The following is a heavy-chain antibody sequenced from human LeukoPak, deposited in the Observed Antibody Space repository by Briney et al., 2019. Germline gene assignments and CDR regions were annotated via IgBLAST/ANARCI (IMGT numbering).Heavy chain of an antibody. CDR1: GGSISSYY. D-gene: IGHD3-22*01. Sequence: SETLSLTCTVSGGSISSYYWSWIRQPPGKGLKWIGYIYYSGSTNYNPSLKSRVTISVDTSKNQFSLKLSSVTAAGTAVYYCASSVYYDSSGYYYRSGGFDYWGQGTLVTVSS. CDR2: IYYSGST. V-gene: IGHV4-59*08. CDR3: ASSVYYDSSGYYYRSGGFDY. J-gene: IGHJ4*02.